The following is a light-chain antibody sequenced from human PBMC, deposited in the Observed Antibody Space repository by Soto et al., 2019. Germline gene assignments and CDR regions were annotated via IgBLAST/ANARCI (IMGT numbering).Light chain of an antibody. Sequence: DIEMTQSPSSLSAPVGDRVIITCRASHDISDYLNWYQQEPGKAPKFLIYDASNLETGVPSRFSGSGFGTEFNFTISSLQPEDVATYYCQHYDSLSLTFGGGTKVDIK. CDR3: QHYDSLSLT. CDR2: DAS. J-gene: IGKJ4*01. V-gene: IGKV1-33*01. CDR1: HDISDY.